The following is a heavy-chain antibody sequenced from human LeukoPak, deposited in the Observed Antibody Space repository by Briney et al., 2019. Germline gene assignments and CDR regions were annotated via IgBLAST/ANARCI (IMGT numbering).Heavy chain of an antibody. D-gene: IGHD3-22*01. CDR1: GGSISSYY. J-gene: IGHJ3*02. CDR2: IYYSGST. V-gene: IGHV4-59*08. Sequence: SETLSLTCTVSGGSISSYYWSWIRQPPGKGLEWIGYIYYSGSTNYNPSLKSRVTISVDTSKNQFSLKLSSVTAADTAVYYCAGITMTLRAFDIWGQGTMVTVSS. CDR3: AGITMTLRAFDI.